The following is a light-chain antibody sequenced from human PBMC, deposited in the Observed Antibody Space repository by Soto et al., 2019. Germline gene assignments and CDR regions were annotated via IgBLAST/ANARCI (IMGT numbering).Light chain of an antibody. J-gene: IGLJ2*01. CDR1: SSDVGAYNY. V-gene: IGLV2-14*01. CDR2: DVN. Sequence: QSALTQPASVSGSHGQSITISCTGTSSDVGAYNYVSWYQQHPGKAPKLMIYDVNIRPSGVSNRFSGSKSGNTASLTISGLQAEDEADYYCTSWTTSTTMNFGGGTKLTVL. CDR3: TSWTTSTTMN.